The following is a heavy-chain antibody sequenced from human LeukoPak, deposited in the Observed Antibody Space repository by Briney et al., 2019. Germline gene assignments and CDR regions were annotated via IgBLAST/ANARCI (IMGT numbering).Heavy chain of an antibody. CDR3: ARDNSVGDTAWWFDP. CDR1: GFTFSSYA. V-gene: IGHV3-30*04. CDR2: ISYDGSNK. D-gene: IGHD1-26*01. J-gene: IGHJ5*02. Sequence: PGGSLRLSCAASGFTFSSYAMHWVRRAPGKGLEWVAVISYDGSNKYYADSVKGRFTISRDNSKNTLYLQMNSLRAEDTAVYYCARDNSVGDTAWWFDPWGQGTLVTVSS.